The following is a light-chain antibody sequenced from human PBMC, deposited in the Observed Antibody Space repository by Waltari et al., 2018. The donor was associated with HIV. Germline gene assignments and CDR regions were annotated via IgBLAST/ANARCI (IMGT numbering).Light chain of an antibody. CDR1: SSNIGGNT. V-gene: IGLV1-44*01. Sequence: QSVLTQPPSASGTPGQRVTISCSGSSSNIGGNTVSWYQQLPGTAPKLLIYSNNQRPSGVPDRFSGYRSGTSASLAISGLQYEDETDYYCATWDDSLNGWVFGGGTKLTVL. CDR2: SNN. J-gene: IGLJ3*02. CDR3: ATWDDSLNGWV.